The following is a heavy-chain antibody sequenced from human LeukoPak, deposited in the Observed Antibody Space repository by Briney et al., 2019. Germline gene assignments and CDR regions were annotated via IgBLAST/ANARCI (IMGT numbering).Heavy chain of an antibody. CDR2: IYYSGST. D-gene: IGHD1-26*01. Sequence: PSETLSLTCTVSGGSISSYYWSWIRQPPGKGLEWIGYIYYSGSTNYNPSLKSRVTISVDTSKNQFSLKLSSVTAADTAVYYCARGWAMGATGVARWFDPWGQGTLVTVSS. V-gene: IGHV4-59*12. J-gene: IGHJ5*02. CDR1: GGSISSYY. CDR3: ARGWAMGATGVARWFDP.